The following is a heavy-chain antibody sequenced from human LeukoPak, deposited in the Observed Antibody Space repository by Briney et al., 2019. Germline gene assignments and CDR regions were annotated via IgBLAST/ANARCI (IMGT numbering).Heavy chain of an antibody. CDR1: GYTFTSYG. V-gene: IGHV1-18*01. D-gene: IGHD3-16*01. Sequence: ASVKVSCKASGYTFTSYGISWVRQAPGQGLVWMGWISTYNDDTNYAQKVQGRVTMTTDTSTNTAYMELRSLRSDDTAVYYCAREGLGELTLDYWGQGTLVTVSS. CDR2: ISTYNDDT. CDR3: AREGLGELTLDY. J-gene: IGHJ4*02.